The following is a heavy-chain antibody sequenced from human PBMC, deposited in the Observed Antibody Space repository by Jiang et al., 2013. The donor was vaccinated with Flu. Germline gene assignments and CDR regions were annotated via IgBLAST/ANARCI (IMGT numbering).Heavy chain of an antibody. CDR2: INHSGST. CDR1: GGSFSGYY. V-gene: IGHV4-34*01. D-gene: IGHD3-3*01. CDR3: ARGRRVLRFLELHYYYYGMDV. J-gene: IGHJ6*02. Sequence: LLKPSETLSLTCAVYGGSFSGYYWSWIRQPPGKGLEWIGEINHSGSTNYNPSLKSRVTISVDTSKNQFSLKLSSVTAADTAVYYCARGRRVLRFLELHYYYYGMDVWGQGTTVTVSS.